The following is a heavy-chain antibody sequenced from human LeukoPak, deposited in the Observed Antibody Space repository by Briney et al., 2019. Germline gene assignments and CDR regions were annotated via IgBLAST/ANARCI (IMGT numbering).Heavy chain of an antibody. CDR3: ARRSSRFYGLDV. D-gene: IGHD3-10*01. J-gene: IGHJ6*02. Sequence: GESLQISCKASGYTFSKNWIGWVRQMPGKGLEWMGWIYPDDADTRYSPSFQGQVIISADKSLNSVYLQWRGLKASDTAMYYCARRSSRFYGLDVWGQGTTVTVSS. CDR2: IYPDDADT. CDR1: GYTFSKNW. V-gene: IGHV5-51*01.